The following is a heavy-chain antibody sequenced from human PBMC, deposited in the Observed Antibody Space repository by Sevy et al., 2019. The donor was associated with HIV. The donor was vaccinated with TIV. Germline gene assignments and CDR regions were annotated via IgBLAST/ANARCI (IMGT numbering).Heavy chain of an antibody. CDR3: AGVPTCGSVTYFLDY. Sequence: GGSLRLSCAASGFTFSDHYMDWVRQAPGKGLEWVGRIRNKANSDTTEYAASVKGRFTISRDDSKNSLYLQMNSLETEDASVYYCAGVPTCGSVTYFLDYWGQGSLVTVSS. CDR1: GFTFSDHY. CDR2: IRNKANSDTT. V-gene: IGHV3-72*01. J-gene: IGHJ4*02. D-gene: IGHD3-10*01.